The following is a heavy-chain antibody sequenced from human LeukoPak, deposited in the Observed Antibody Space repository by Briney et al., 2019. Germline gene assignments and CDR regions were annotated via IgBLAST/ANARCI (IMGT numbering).Heavy chain of an antibody. CDR2: ISGSGGST. CDR3: AKLSITMVRGVPTPFDY. D-gene: IGHD3-10*01. J-gene: IGHJ4*02. V-gene: IGHV3-23*01. CDR1: GFTFSSYA. Sequence: GGSPRLSCAASGFTFSSYAMSWVRQAPGKGLEWVSAISGSGGSTYYADSVKGRFTISRDNSKNTLYLQMNSLRAEDTAVYYCAKLSITMVRGVPTPFDYWGQGTLVTVSS.